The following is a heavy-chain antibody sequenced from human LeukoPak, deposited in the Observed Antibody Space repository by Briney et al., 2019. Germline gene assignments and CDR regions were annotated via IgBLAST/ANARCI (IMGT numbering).Heavy chain of an antibody. CDR1: GGSITNSF. Sequence: SETLSLTCTVSGGSITNSFWSWIRQPAGKGLEWPGRIYSSGRTNYNPSLKSRVTLSLDTSKNQISLKLTSVTAADTAVYYCARAPAGCGGTCAFDYWGQGALVTVSS. CDR2: IYSSGRT. CDR3: ARAPAGCGGTCAFDY. V-gene: IGHV4-4*07. J-gene: IGHJ4*02. D-gene: IGHD2-15*01.